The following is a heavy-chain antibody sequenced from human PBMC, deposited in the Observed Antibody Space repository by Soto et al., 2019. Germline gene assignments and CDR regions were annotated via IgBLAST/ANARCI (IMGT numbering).Heavy chain of an antibody. D-gene: IGHD5-12*01. J-gene: IGHJ4*02. V-gene: IGHV1-69*06. CDR1: GGTFSSYA. CDR2: IIPIFGTA. CDR3: ASFTRRDGYNFDY. Sequence: QVQRVQSGAEVKKPGSSVKVSCKASGGTFSSYAISWVRQAPGQGLEGMGGIIPIFGTANNAQKFQGRVTITADKSSSTAYMELCSLRSEDTAVYYCASFTRRDGYNFDYWGQGTLVTVSS.